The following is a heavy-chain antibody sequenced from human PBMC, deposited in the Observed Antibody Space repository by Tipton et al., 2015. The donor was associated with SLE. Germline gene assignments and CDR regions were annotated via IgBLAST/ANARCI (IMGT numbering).Heavy chain of an antibody. J-gene: IGHJ4*02. CDR2: INPASGSA. CDR3: ARGENVDN. Sequence: QLVQSGAEVKKPGASVTVSCKASGYAFTSYYIHWLRQAPGQGLEWMGIINPASGSATYAQKFRGRVTMTRDLSTTTVYMGLSGLSSADTAVFFCARGENVDNWGQGTLVSVSS. CDR1: GYAFTSYY. V-gene: IGHV1-46*01.